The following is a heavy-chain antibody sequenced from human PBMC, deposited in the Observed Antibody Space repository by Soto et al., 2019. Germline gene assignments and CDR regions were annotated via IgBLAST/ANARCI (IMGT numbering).Heavy chain of an antibody. CDR1: AGSFSGYS. V-gene: IGHV4-34*01. CDR3: ARGCVGVVSFFDY. D-gene: IGHD3-16*01. Sequence: QVQLQQWGAGLLKPSETLSLTCAVYAGSFSGYSWSWIRQPPGKGLEWIGEINHSGSTNYNPSLKSRVTRSVDTSKIQFSLKLSSVTAADTAVYYFARGCVGVVSFFDYWGQGTLVTVSS. CDR2: INHSGST. J-gene: IGHJ4*02.